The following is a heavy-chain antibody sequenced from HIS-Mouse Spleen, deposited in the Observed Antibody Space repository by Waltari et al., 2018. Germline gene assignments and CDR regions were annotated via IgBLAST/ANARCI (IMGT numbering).Heavy chain of an antibody. D-gene: IGHD7-27*01. J-gene: IGHJ3*02. CDR2: INPTSGGT. V-gene: IGHV1-2*02. Sequence: QVQLVQSGAEVKKPGASVKVSCKASGYTFTGYYMHWVRQAPGQGLGGMGWINPTSGGTNYAQKFQGRVTMTRDTSISTAYMELSRLRSDDTAVYYCARGGNWDDAFDIWGQGTMVTVSS. CDR1: GYTFTGYY. CDR3: ARGGNWDDAFDI.